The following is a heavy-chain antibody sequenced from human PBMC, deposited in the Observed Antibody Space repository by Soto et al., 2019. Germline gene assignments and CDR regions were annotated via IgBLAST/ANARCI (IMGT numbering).Heavy chain of an antibody. V-gene: IGHV1-24*01. CDR1: GYTLTELS. D-gene: IGHD1-26*01. Sequence: GASVKVSCKVSGYTLTELSMHWVRQAPGKGLEWMGGFDPEDGETIYAQKFQGRVTITADESTSTAYMELSSLRSEDTAVYYCARFIASGSTNWFDPWGQGTLVTVSS. CDR2: FDPEDGET. J-gene: IGHJ5*02. CDR3: ARFIASGSTNWFDP.